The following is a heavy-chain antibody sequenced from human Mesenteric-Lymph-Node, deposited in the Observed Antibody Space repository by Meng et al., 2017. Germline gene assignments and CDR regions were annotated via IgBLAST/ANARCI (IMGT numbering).Heavy chain of an antibody. CDR2: INSDGSST. J-gene: IGHJ4*02. CDR1: GFTFSSYW. CDR3: ARALEWWFISYYFDY. D-gene: IGHD2-15*01. Sequence: GESLKISCAASGFTFSSYWMHWVRQAPGKGLVWVSRINSDGSSTSYADSVKGRFTISRDNAKNTLYLQMNSLRAEDTAVYYCARALEWWFISYYFDYWGQGTLVTVSS. V-gene: IGHV3-74*01.